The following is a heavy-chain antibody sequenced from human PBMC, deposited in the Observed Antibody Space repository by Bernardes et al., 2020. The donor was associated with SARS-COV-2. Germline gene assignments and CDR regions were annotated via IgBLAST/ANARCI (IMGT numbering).Heavy chain of an antibody. Sequence: GGSLRLSCAASGFSFSAYAMSWVRQAPGKGLEWVSAITDSGGDTYHAESVKGRFTISRDNSKHTLYLQMNSLRAEDTAFYYCVKGSATSRPYYFDYWGQGTLVTVSS. CDR2: ITDSGGDT. CDR1: GFSFSAYA. D-gene: IGHD2-15*01. V-gene: IGHV3-23*01. CDR3: VKGSATSRPYYFDY. J-gene: IGHJ4*02.